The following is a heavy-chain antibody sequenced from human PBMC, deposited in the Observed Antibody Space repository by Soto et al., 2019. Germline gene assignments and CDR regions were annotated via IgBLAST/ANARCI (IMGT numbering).Heavy chain of an antibody. CDR1: GFTFDAYA. Sequence: EVQLVESGGGLVQPGRSLRLSCAASGFTFDAYAMHWVRQAPGKGLEWVSGISLNSGSIGYVDSVKGRFTISRDNAKNSLYLQMNSLRAEDTALYYCARGDDYGDYPDYFDYWGQGTLVTVSS. V-gene: IGHV3-9*01. J-gene: IGHJ4*02. CDR2: ISLNSGSI. CDR3: ARGDDYGDYPDYFDY. D-gene: IGHD4-17*01.